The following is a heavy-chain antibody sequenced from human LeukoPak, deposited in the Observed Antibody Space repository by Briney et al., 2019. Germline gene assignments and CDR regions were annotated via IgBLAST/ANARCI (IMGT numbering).Heavy chain of an antibody. CDR3: ANDLTGGSYYFAMDV. V-gene: IGHV3-23*01. CDR1: GFIFSIYA. Sequence: GGSLRLSCAASGFIFSIYAITWVRQAPGKGLEWVSAISGRGDSTYYADSVKGRFTISRDNSKNTLYLQMNNLRAEDTAVYYCANDLTGGSYYFAMDVWGPGTTDTVSS. CDR2: ISGRGDST. D-gene: IGHD7-27*01. J-gene: IGHJ6*02.